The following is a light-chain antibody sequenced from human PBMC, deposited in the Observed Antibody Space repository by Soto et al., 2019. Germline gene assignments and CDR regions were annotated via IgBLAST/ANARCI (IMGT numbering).Light chain of an antibody. J-gene: IGLJ1*01. Sequence: QSVLTQPASVSDSPGKSITISCTGTSSDVGGSNHVSWYQQHPGKAPKLMIYDVTNRPSGVSHRFSGSKSGSTASLIISGLQAEDEADYYCVSFTRSTTYVFGTGTKLTVL. CDR3: VSFTRSTTYV. CDR2: DVT. CDR1: SSDVGGSNH. V-gene: IGLV2-14*01.